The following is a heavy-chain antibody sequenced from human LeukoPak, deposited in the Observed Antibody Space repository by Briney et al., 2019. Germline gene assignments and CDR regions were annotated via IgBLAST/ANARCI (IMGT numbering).Heavy chain of an antibody. D-gene: IGHD1-1*01. CDR2: ISYDGSNK. CDR3: AHGTSDYYGMDV. J-gene: IGHJ6*04. Sequence: GRSLRLSCAASGFTFSSYGMHWVRQAPGEGLEWVAVISYDGSNKYYADSVKGRFTISRDNSKNTLYLQMNSLRAEDTAVYYCAHGTSDYYGMDVWGKGTTVTVSS. CDR1: GFTFSSYG. V-gene: IGHV3-30*03.